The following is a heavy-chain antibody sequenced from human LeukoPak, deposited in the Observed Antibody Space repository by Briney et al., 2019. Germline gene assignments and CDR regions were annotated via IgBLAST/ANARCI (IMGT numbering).Heavy chain of an antibody. D-gene: IGHD2-8*02. V-gene: IGHV3-23*01. J-gene: IGHJ4*02. CDR2: ISGSGGST. CDR1: GFTLRDYW. CDR3: ATKWPSGAYYFDY. Sequence: GGSLRLSCTASGFTLRDYWMHWVRQAPGKGLEWVSAISGSGGSTYYADSVKGRFTISRDNSKNTLYLQMNSLRAEDTAVYYCATKWPSGAYYFDYWGQGTLVTVSS.